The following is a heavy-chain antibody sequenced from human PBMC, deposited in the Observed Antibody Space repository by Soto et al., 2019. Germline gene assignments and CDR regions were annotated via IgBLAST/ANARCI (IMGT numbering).Heavy chain of an antibody. J-gene: IGHJ4*02. CDR3: ARDQPYYYDISGYYQGGYFDY. V-gene: IGHV3-30-3*01. CDR1: GFTFSSYA. Sequence: QVQLVESGGGVVQPGRSLRLSCAASGFTFSSYAMHWVRQAPGRGLEWVAVISYDGSNKYYADSVKGRFTISRDNSKNTLYLQMNSLRAVDTAEYYCARDQPYYYDISGYYQGGYFDYWGQGTPVTVSS. CDR2: ISYDGSNK. D-gene: IGHD3-22*01.